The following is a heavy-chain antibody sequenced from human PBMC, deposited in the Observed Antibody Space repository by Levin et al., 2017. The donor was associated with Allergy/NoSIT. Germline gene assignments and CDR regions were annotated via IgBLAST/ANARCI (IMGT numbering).Heavy chain of an antibody. V-gene: IGHV3-30-3*01. CDR2: ISYDGSNK. CDR3: ARDDKLIAAAGPGGY. D-gene: IGHD6-13*01. Sequence: GESLKISCAASGFTFSSYAMHWVRQAPGKGLEWVAVISYDGSNKYYADSVKGRFTISRDNSKNTLYLQMNSLRAEDTAVYYCARDDKLIAAAGPGGYWGQGTLVTVSS. CDR1: GFTFSSYA. J-gene: IGHJ4*02.